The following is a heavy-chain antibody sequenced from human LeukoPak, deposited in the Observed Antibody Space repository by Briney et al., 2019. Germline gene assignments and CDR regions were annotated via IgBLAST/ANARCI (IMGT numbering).Heavy chain of an antibody. CDR2: INPSGGST. CDR3: ARESPHTFYFVY. Sequence: ASVKVSCKASGYTFSNNYMHWVRQAPGQGLEWMGVINPSGGSTTYAQKFQGRVTMTRDTSTSTVYMELSSLRSEDTAVYYCARESPHTFYFVYWGQGTLVTVSS. J-gene: IGHJ4*02. D-gene: IGHD3-16*01. CDR1: GYTFSNNY. V-gene: IGHV1-46*01.